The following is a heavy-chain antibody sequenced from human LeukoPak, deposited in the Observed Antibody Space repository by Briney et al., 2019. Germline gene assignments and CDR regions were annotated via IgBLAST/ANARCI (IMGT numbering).Heavy chain of an antibody. Sequence: PGGSLRLSCAASGFTFSSYAMSWVRQAPGKGLEWVSAISGSGGSTYYADSVKGRFTISRDNSKNTLYLQMNSLRAEDTAVYYCAKALGIQLWSLPNDYWGQGTLVTVSS. V-gene: IGHV3-23*01. CDR3: AKALGIQLWSLPNDY. J-gene: IGHJ4*02. D-gene: IGHD5-18*01. CDR1: GFTFSSYA. CDR2: ISGSGGST.